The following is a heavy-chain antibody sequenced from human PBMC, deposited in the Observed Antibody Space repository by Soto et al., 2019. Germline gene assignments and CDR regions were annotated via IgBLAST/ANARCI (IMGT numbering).Heavy chain of an antibody. J-gene: IGHJ4*02. V-gene: IGHV5-51*01. CDR3: AKHEGYCSTTTCSNFDY. D-gene: IGHD2-2*01. CDR1: GFTFTSYR. CDR2: IYPGDSDS. Sequence: GESLKISCKGSGFTFTSYRIAWVRQMPGKGLEWMGIIYPGDSDSSYSPSFQGQVTISADKSINTAYLHWSSLKASDTAIYYCAKHEGYCSTTTCSNFDYWGQGTLVTVLL.